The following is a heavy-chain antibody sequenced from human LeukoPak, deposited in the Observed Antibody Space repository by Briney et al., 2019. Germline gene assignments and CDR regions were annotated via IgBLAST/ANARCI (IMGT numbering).Heavy chain of an antibody. CDR2: ISSSSSYI. J-gene: IGHJ4*02. CDR1: GFTFSSYG. Sequence: GGSLRLSCAASGFTFSSYGMSWVRQAPGKGLEWVSSISSSSSYIYYADSVKGRFTISRDNAKNSLYLQMNSLRAEDTAVYYCARVIAAAGYFDYWGQGTLVTVSS. D-gene: IGHD6-13*01. CDR3: ARVIAAAGYFDY. V-gene: IGHV3-21*01.